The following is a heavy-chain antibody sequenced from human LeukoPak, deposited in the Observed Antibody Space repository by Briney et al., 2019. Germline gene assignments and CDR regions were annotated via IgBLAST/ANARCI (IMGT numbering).Heavy chain of an antibody. D-gene: IGHD3-22*01. J-gene: IGHJ4*02. Sequence: GGSLRLSYAACGFSFSDYYMSWIRQAPGKGLEWVSYISSSCSTIYYADSVKGRFTISRDNAKNSLYLQMNSLRAEDTAVYYCARVQTHYYDSSGYPPVYWGQGTLVTVSS. CDR3: ARVQTHYYDSSGYPPVY. CDR1: GFSFSDYY. CDR2: ISSSCSTI. V-gene: IGHV3-11*01.